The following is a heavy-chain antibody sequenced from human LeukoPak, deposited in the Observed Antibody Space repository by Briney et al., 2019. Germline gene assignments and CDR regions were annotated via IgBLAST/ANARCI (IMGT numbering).Heavy chain of an antibody. J-gene: IGHJ4*02. V-gene: IGHV3-53*01. CDR3: AREGYYYDSSGYYYAFDY. D-gene: IGHD3-22*01. CDR1: GFTVSNNY. Sequence: GGSLRLSCAASGFTVSNNYMSWVRQAPGKGLEWVSVIYSGGSTYYADSVKGRFTISRDNSKNTLYLQMNSLRAEDTAVYYCAREGYYYDSSGYYYAFDYWGQGTLVTVSS. CDR2: IYSGGST.